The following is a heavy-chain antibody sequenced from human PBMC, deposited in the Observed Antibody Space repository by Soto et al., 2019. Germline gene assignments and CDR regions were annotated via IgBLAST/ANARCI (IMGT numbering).Heavy chain of an antibody. CDR1: GDSISRYY. Sequence: SETLSLTCTISGDSISRYYWSWIRQPPGKGLEWIGNIYYSGSPNYNPSLKGRVTISVDTSKNQFSLKLSSVTAADTAVYYCARDVGSGINYWGQGTPVTVSS. V-gene: IGHV4-59*01. J-gene: IGHJ4*02. CDR3: ARDVGSGINY. D-gene: IGHD3-10*01. CDR2: IYYSGSP.